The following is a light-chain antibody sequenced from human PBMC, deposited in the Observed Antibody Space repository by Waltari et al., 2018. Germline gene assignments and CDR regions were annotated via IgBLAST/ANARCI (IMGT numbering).Light chain of an antibody. CDR3: QQYYTTPLT. CDR1: QSLLYSSNNKNS. Sequence: DIVMTQSPDSLAVSLGERATINCKSSQSLLYSSNNKNSLTWYQQKPGQPPRLRLYWAATRGSGVPDRFSGSVSGTDFTLTISSLQAEDVAVYYCQQYYTTPLTFGQGTKVEIK. V-gene: IGKV4-1*01. J-gene: IGKJ1*01. CDR2: WAA.